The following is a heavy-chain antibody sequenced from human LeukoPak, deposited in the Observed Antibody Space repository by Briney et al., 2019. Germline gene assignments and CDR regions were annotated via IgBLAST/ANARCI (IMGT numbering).Heavy chain of an antibody. CDR2: IYQSGTT. J-gene: IGHJ4*02. CDR3: ARTYYYDSSGYAYFDY. D-gene: IGHD3-22*01. V-gene: IGHV4-38-2*01. Sequence: SETLSLTCAVSGYSISSGYYWGWIRQPPGKGLEWIGSIYQSGTTSYNPSLKSRVTISVDASKNQFSLKLSPVAAADTAVYYCARTYYYDSSGYAYFDYWGQGTLVTVSS. CDR1: GYSISSGYY.